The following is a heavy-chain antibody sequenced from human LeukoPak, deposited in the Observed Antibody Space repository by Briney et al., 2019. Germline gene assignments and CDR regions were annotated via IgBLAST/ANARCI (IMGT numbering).Heavy chain of an antibody. D-gene: IGHD1-26*01. CDR3: ARQDSGSYLGGY. V-gene: IGHV3-74*01. CDR1: GFTFNNYW. J-gene: IGHJ4*02. CDR2: VSTDGSDT. Sequence: PGGSLRLSCAAFGFTFNNYWMHWVRQVPGTGPVWVSYVSTDGSDTGYADSVKGRFTIFRDNAKNTLYLQMNSLRAEDTAVYYCARQDSGSYLGGYWGQGTLVTVSS.